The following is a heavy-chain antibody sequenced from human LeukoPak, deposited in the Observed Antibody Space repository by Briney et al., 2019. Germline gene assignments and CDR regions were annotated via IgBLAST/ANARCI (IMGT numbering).Heavy chain of an antibody. Sequence: PGGSLRLSCAASGFTVSSNYMSWVRQAPGKGLEWVSVIYSGGSTYYADSVKGRFTISRDNSKNTQYLQMNSLRAEDTAVYYCARELYYYGSGPEGADYWGQGTLATVSS. V-gene: IGHV3-53*01. D-gene: IGHD3-10*01. CDR3: ARELYYYGSGPEGADY. CDR2: IYSGGST. CDR1: GFTVSSNY. J-gene: IGHJ4*02.